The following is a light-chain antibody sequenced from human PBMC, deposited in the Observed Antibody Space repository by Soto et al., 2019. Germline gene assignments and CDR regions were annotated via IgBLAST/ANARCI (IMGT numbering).Light chain of an antibody. CDR3: QQSYSNPQT. V-gene: IGKV1-13*02. J-gene: IGKJ3*01. CDR1: QGISSS. Sequence: AIQLTQSPSSLSASVGDRVTITCRASQGISSSVAWCQQTKGKTPKLLMYDASSLESGVPPRFRGRGSGTGFTLTISSLQTEDFETYYCQQSYSNPQTFGPGTKVDI. CDR2: DAS.